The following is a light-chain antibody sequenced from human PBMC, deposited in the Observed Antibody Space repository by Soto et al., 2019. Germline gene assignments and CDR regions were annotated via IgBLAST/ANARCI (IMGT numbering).Light chain of an antibody. V-gene: IGLV3-21*02. J-gene: IGLJ1*01. Sequence: SYVLTQPPSVPVAPGQTARITCGGNNMGSESVNWYQQQPGQAAVLVVYDDNDRPSEIPERFYGSKSGNTATLTITRVEAGDEADYYCQLWDRNTDRYVFGTGTKLTVL. CDR2: DDN. CDR1: NMGSES. CDR3: QLWDRNTDRYV.